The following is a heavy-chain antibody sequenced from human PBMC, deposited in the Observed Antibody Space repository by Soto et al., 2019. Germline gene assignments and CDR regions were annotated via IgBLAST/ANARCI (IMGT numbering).Heavy chain of an antibody. CDR2: IYYSGST. V-gene: IGHV4-31*03. CDR1: GGSISSGDYY. J-gene: IGHJ4*01. D-gene: IGHD3-3*01. Sequence: PSETLSLTCTVSGGSISSGDYYWSWIRQHPGKGLEWIGYIYYSGSTYYNPSLKSRVTISVDTSKNQFSLKLSSVTAADTAVYYCARGVRFLELFNEIYFDFWGHGILVTSPQ. CDR3: ARGVRFLELFNEIYFDF.